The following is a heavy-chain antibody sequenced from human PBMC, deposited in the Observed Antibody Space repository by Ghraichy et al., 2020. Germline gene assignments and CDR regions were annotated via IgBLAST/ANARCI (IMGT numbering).Heavy chain of an antibody. V-gene: IGHV4-59*01. J-gene: IGHJ2*01. CDR1: GGSISSYY. CDR3: ARDRYYGSGTGYFDL. D-gene: IGHD3-10*01. CDR2: IYYSGST. Sequence: SETLSLTCTVSGGSISSYYWSWIRQPPGKGLEWIGYIYYSGSTNYNPSLKSRVTISVDTSKNQFSLKLSSVTAADTAVYYCARDRYYGSGTGYFDLWGRGTLVTVSS.